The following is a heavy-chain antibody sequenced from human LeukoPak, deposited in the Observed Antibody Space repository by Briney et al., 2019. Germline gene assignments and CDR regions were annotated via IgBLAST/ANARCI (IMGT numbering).Heavy chain of an antibody. Sequence: GGSLRLSCAASGFTFSSYGMHWVRQAPGKGLEWVAVISYDGSNKYYADSVKGRYTISRDNSKNTLYLQMNSLRAEDTAVYYCAKDDYGIYCFDYWGQGTLVTVSS. CDR3: AKDDYGIYCFDY. CDR1: GFTFSSYG. J-gene: IGHJ4*02. V-gene: IGHV3-30*18. CDR2: ISYDGSNK. D-gene: IGHD4-17*01.